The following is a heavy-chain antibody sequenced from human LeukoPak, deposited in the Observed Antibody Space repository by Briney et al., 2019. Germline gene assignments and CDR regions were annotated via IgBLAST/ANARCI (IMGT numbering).Heavy chain of an antibody. Sequence: PGRSLRLTCAASGFTFSNYAMHWVRQAPGKGLEWVAVISYDGSTKYYADSVKGRFTLSRDNSKNTLSLQMSSLRTEDTAVYYCHSSGWYSGRDYWGQGTLVTVSS. CDR2: ISYDGSTK. CDR1: GFTFSNYA. CDR3: HSSGWYSGRDY. J-gene: IGHJ4*02. D-gene: IGHD6-19*01. V-gene: IGHV3-30-3*01.